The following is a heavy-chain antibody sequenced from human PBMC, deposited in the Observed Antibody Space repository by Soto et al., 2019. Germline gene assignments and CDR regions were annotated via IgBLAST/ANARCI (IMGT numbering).Heavy chain of an antibody. CDR3: AMSPEVVIASDYYYDGRDV. CDR1: GVTVSTSA. CDR2: LILILGTT. V-gene: IGHV1-69*01. J-gene: IGHJ6*02. Sequence: QVQLVQSGAEVKMPGSSVKVSCKASGVTVSTSAISWVRQAPGQGLEWMGVLILILGTTNYAQKFQGRVTITADEPTRTAYMDLVSLRSKDMSVYDCAMSPEVVIASDYYYDGRDVWGQGTTVTVSS. D-gene: IGHD3-22*01.